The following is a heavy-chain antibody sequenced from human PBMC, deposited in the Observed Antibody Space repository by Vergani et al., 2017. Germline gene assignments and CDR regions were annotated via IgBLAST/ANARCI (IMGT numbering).Heavy chain of an antibody. CDR1: GFTFSSYW. Sequence: EVQLLESGGGLVQPGGSLRLSCAASGFTFSSYWMSWVRQAPGKGLEWVANIKQDGSEKYYVDSVKGRFTISRDNAKNSLYLQMNSLRAEDTAVYYCAREYYDFWSGYYTPFFYLGAHGFDYWGQGTLVTVSS. CDR2: IKQDGSEK. J-gene: IGHJ4*02. CDR3: AREYYDFWSGYYTPFFYLGAHGFDY. D-gene: IGHD3-3*01. V-gene: IGHV3-7*01.